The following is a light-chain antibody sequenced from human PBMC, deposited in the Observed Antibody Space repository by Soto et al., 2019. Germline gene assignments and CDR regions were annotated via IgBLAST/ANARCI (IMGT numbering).Light chain of an antibody. Sequence: DIQLTQSPSFLSASVGDRVTITCRASQGISSYFAWYQQKPGKAPKLLIYDASTLQSGVPSRFSGSGSGTEIALTISSRQPQDFATYNYHRLNSYRRITFGQGTRLEIK. V-gene: IGKV1-9*01. CDR3: HRLNSYRRIT. CDR2: DAS. J-gene: IGKJ5*01. CDR1: QGISSY.